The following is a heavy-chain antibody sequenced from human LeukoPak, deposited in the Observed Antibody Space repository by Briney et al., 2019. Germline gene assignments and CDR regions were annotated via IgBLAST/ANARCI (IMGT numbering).Heavy chain of an antibody. Sequence: GGSLSLSCAASGFNFNNYEMNWVRQAPGKGLEWVSFISSRGSTIYYSDSVKGRFTISRDNAKNSLYLQMNNLRAEDTAVYYCARSYGDYTPIDYWGQGTLVTVSS. CDR2: ISSRGSTI. V-gene: IGHV3-48*03. CDR3: ARSYGDYTPIDY. CDR1: GFNFNNYE. J-gene: IGHJ4*02. D-gene: IGHD4-17*01.